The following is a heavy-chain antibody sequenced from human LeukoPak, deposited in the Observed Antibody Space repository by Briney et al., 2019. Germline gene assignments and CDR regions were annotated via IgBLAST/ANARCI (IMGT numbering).Heavy chain of an antibody. D-gene: IGHD2-2*01. CDR2: ISAYNGNT. CDR1: GYTFTSYG. CDR3: ARELWTCVGVPAALIGYYYGMDV. V-gene: IGHV1-18*01. Sequence: ASVKVSCKGSGYTFTSYGISWVRQAPGQGREWMGWISAYNGNTNYAQKLQGRVTMTTDTSTSTAYMELRSLRSDDTAVYYCARELWTCVGVPAALIGYYYGMDVWGQGTTVTVSS. J-gene: IGHJ6*02.